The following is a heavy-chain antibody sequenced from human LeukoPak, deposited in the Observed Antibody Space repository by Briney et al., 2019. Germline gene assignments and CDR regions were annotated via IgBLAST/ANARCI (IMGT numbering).Heavy chain of an antibody. CDR1: GGSISTYY. D-gene: IGHD2-8*02. J-gene: IGHJ4*02. CDR3: AGHHPRNTVDF. CDR2: IYTSGTT. V-gene: IGHV4-4*07. Sequence: PSETLSLTCTVSGGSISTYYWSWIRQPAGKGLEWIGRIYTSGTTNYNPSLKSRLTMSVDTSKNQFSLKLSSVTAADTAVYYCAGHHPRNTVDFWGQGTLVTVSS.